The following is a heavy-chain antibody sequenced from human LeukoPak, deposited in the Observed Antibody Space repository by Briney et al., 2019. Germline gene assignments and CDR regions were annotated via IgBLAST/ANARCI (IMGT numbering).Heavy chain of an antibody. V-gene: IGHV3-53*01. CDR2: IYSGGST. J-gene: IGHJ3*02. D-gene: IGHD3-9*01. CDR3: AKDILTGYPDGFDI. CDR1: GFTVSSNY. Sequence: GGSLRLSCAASGFTVSSNYMSWVRQAPGKGLEWVSVIYSGGSTYYADSVKGRFTISRDNSKNTLYLQMNSLRVEDTAVYYCAKDILTGYPDGFDIWGQGTMVTVSS.